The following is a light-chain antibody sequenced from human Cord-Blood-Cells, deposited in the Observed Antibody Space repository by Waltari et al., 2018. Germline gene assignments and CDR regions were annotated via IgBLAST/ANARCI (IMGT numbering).Light chain of an antibody. V-gene: IGLV2-23*01. CDR3: CSYAGSSTWV. Sequence: QSALTQPASVSGPPGQSITISCTGTSSDVGSYNLVSWYQQHPGKAPKLMLYEGSKRPSGVSNRFSGSKSGNTASLTISGLQAEDEADYYCCSYAGSSTWVFGGGTKLTVL. CDR2: EGS. J-gene: IGLJ3*02. CDR1: SSDVGSYNL.